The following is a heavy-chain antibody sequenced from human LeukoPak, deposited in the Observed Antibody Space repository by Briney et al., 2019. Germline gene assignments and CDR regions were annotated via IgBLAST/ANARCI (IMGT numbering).Heavy chain of an antibody. Sequence: PGGSLRLSCAASGVTVSSNYMSWGRQAPGKGLEWVSVIYSGGSTYYADSVKRRFTISRDNPKNTLYLQMNSLRAEDTAVYYCARDHAAAAAGHAFDIWGQGTMVTVSS. CDR3: ARDHAAAAAGHAFDI. CDR2: IYSGGST. V-gene: IGHV3-53*01. J-gene: IGHJ3*02. D-gene: IGHD6-13*01. CDR1: GVTVSSNY.